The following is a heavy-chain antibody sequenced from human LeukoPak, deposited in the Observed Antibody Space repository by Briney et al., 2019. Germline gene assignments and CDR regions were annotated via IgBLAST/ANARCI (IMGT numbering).Heavy chain of an antibody. J-gene: IGHJ4*02. CDR2: IIPISGTT. CDR3: ATYCSSANCYIWGYYFDS. CDR1: GGTFSSYA. V-gene: IGHV1-69*13. D-gene: IGHD2-2*01. Sequence: SVRVSCKASGGTFSSYAISWVRQAPGQGLEWMGGIIPISGTTNYAQKFQGRVTITADESTSTAYMELSSLRSEDTAMYYCATYCSSANCYIWGYYFDSWGQGTLVTVSS.